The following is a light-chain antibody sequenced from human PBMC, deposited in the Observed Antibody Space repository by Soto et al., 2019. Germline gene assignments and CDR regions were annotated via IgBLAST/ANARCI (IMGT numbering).Light chain of an antibody. CDR1: SSDICGYNY. J-gene: IGLJ2*01. CDR3: NSFASSNSLV. Sequence: QSALTQPASVSGSPGQSITISCTGTSSDICGYNYVSWYQQHPGKAPKLIIYEVSYRPSGVSNRFSASKSGNSASLTISGLQAEDEADYYCNSFASSNSLVFGGGTKLTVL. CDR2: EVS. V-gene: IGLV2-14*01.